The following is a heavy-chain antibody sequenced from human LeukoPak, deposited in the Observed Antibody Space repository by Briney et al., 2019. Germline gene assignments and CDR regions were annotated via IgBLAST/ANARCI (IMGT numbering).Heavy chain of an antibody. V-gene: IGHV3-33*06. CDR1: GFTFSSYG. CDR3: AKRPTMTTVTTPSWRVCDS. Sequence: GGSLRLSCAASGFTFSSYGMHWVRQAPGKGLEWVAVIWYDGSNKYYADSVKGRFTISRDNSRNTLYLQMNSLRAEDTAVYYCAKRPTMTTVTTPSWRVCDSWGQGTLVTVSS. D-gene: IGHD4-17*01. J-gene: IGHJ4*02. CDR2: IWYDGSNK.